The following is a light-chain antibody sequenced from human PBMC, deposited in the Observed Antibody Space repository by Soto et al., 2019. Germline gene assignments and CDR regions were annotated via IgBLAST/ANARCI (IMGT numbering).Light chain of an antibody. V-gene: IGKV3-11*01. Sequence: EIVLTQSPATLSLSPGERATLSCRASQSVSSYLAWYQQKPGQAPRLLIYDASNRATGIPARFSGSGSGTDFTLTISSLEPEDFAVYYCQRRSNWPLTFCGGTKVEIK. CDR2: DAS. J-gene: IGKJ4*01. CDR1: QSVSSY. CDR3: QRRSNWPLT.